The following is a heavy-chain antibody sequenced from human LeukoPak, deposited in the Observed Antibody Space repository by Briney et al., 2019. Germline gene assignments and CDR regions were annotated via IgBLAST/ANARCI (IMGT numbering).Heavy chain of an antibody. V-gene: IGHV4-59*01. CDR3: ARGGTYDGYNYGY. CDR2: IYYSGST. CDR1: GGSISSYY. J-gene: IGHJ4*02. Sequence: SETLSLTCTVSGGSISSYYWSWIRQPPGKGLEWIGYIYYSGSTNYNPSLKSRVTISVDTSKNQFSLKLSSVTAADTAVYYCARGGTYDGYNYGYWGQGTLVTVSS. D-gene: IGHD5-24*01.